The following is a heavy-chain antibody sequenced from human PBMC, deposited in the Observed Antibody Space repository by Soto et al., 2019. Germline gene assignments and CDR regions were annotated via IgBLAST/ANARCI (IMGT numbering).Heavy chain of an antibody. J-gene: IGHJ5*02. CDR2: VWYDGNNK. CDR3: ARGRSEVAGTFDP. Sequence: QEQLVESGGGVVQPGRSLRLSCAASGFTFKNFGMHWVRQAPGKGLEWVAIVWYDGNNKYYADSVKGRFTISRDNSKNTLYRQMSSLRAEDTAVYYCARGRSEVAGTFDPWGQGTLVTVSS. CDR1: GFTFKNFG. V-gene: IGHV3-33*01. D-gene: IGHD6-19*01.